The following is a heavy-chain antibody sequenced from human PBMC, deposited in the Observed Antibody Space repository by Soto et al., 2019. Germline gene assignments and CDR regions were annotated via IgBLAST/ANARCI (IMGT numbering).Heavy chain of an antibody. Sequence: ASVKVSCKASGYTFTSYGISWVRQAPGQGLEWMGWISAYNGNTNYAQKLQGRVTMTTDTSTSTAYMELRSLRSDDTAVYYCAIVGLQYFMYGRDVWGQGTTVPVSS. CDR1: GYTFTSYG. CDR3: AIVGLQYFMYGRDV. CDR2: ISAYNGNT. V-gene: IGHV1-18*04. J-gene: IGHJ6*02. D-gene: IGHD4-4*01.